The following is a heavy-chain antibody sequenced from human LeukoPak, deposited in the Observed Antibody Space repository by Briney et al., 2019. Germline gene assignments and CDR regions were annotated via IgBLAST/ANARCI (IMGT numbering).Heavy chain of an antibody. J-gene: IGHJ4*02. D-gene: IGHD3-10*01. CDR2: IYYSGGT. V-gene: IGHV4-39*01. CDR3: ATLGIIMVRRVIGFDY. Sequence: PSETLSLTCTVSGGSISSSSYYWGWIRQPPGKGLEWIGSIYYSGGTYYNPSLKSRVTISVDTSKNQFSLKLSSVTAADTAVDYCATLGIIMVRRVIGFDYWGQGTLVTVSS. CDR1: GGSISSSSYY.